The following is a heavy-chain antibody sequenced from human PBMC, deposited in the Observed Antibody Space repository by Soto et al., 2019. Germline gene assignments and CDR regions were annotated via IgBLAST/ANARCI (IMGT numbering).Heavy chain of an antibody. CDR3: VRSGGHGYSGFSLDP. Sequence: GESLKISCKGSGYSFTSYWIGWVRQMPGKGLEWMGIIYPGDSDTRYSPSFQGQVTNSADKSISTAYLQWSSLKASDTAMYYCVRSGGHGYSGFSLDPWGQGTLVTVSS. J-gene: IGHJ5*02. D-gene: IGHD5-12*01. CDR2: IYPGDSDT. CDR1: GYSFTSYW. V-gene: IGHV5-51*01.